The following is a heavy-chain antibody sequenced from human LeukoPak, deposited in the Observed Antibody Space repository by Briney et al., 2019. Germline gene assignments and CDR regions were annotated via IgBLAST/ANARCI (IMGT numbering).Heavy chain of an antibody. D-gene: IGHD2-8*01. CDR2: ISDDGSIT. CDR1: GFTFSRDW. J-gene: IGHJ4*02. CDR3: ARRFYQTNVYDRHFDH. V-gene: IGHV3-74*03. Sequence: GGSLRLSCAASGFTFSRDWMHWVRQSPGKGPEWVSRISDDGSITTYADSVQGRFTISRDNAKRTMFLQMNSLRAEDTAVYFCARRFYQTNVYDRHFDHWGQGILVTVSS.